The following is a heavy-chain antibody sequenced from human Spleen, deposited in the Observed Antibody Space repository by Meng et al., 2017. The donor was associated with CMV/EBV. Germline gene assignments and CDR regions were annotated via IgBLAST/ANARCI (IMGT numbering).Heavy chain of an antibody. Sequence: ASVKVSCKASGYSFTDYYIHWVRQAPGQGLEWMGWINPNSGGTNYAQKFQGRVTMTRDTSISTAYMELSRLRSDDTAVYYCATLGGSSGRRPFGPWGQGTLVTVSS. CDR2: INPNSGGT. J-gene: IGHJ5*02. CDR3: ATLGGSSGRRPFGP. D-gene: IGHD6-19*01. CDR1: GYSFTDYY. V-gene: IGHV1-2*02.